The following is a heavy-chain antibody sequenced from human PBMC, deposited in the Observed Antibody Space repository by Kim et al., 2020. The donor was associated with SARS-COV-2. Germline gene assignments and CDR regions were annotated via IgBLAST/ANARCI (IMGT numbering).Heavy chain of an antibody. Sequence: GGSLRLSCAASGFTFSSYGMHWVRQAPGKGLEWVAVIWYDGSNKYYADSVKGRFTISRDNSKNTLYLQMNSLRAEDTAVYYCARDSATIAVYFDYWGQGTLVTVSS. J-gene: IGHJ4*02. CDR3: ARDSATIAVYFDY. D-gene: IGHD2-15*01. CDR2: IWYDGSNK. CDR1: GFTFSSYG. V-gene: IGHV3-33*01.